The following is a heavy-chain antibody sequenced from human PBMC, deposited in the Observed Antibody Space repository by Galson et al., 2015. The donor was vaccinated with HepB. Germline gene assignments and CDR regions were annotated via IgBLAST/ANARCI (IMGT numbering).Heavy chain of an antibody. Sequence: PALVKPTQTLTLTCTFSGFSLSTSGMCVTWIRQPPGKALEWLALIDWDDDKYYSTSLKTRLTISKDTSKNQVVLTMTNMDPVDTATYYCARSLYSSSSGGNNWFDRWGQGTLVTVSS. D-gene: IGHD6-6*01. V-gene: IGHV2-70*01. CDR1: GFSLSTSGMC. CDR3: ARSLYSSSSGGNNWFDR. CDR2: IDWDDDK. J-gene: IGHJ5*02.